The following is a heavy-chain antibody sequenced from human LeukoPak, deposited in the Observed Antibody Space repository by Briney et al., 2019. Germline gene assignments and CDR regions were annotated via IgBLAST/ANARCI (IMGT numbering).Heavy chain of an antibody. D-gene: IGHD1-26*01. CDR2: ISSSGSST. CDR3: ARGGVGAHFDY. CDR1: GFTFSNAW. J-gene: IGHJ4*02. Sequence: PGGSLRLSCAASGFTFSNAWMSWVRQAPGKGLEVVSYISSSGSSTYYADSVKGRFTISRDNTKNSLYLQMNSLRAEDTAVYYCARGGVGAHFDYWGQGTLVTVSS. V-gene: IGHV3-11*04.